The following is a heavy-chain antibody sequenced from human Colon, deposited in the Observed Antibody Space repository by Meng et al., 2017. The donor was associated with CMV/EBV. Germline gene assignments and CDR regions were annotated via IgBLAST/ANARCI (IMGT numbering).Heavy chain of an antibody. D-gene: IGHD6-13*01. V-gene: IGHV4-59*01. Sequence: SDILSPTCTVLGCSISSYYWSWIRQPPGKGLEWFGYIYYSGSTNYNPSLKSRVTISVDTSKNQFSLRLSSVTAADTAVYYCARAGYSSSFPLLFDYWGQGTLVTVSS. CDR2: IYYSGST. CDR1: GCSISSYY. CDR3: ARAGYSSSFPLLFDY. J-gene: IGHJ4*02.